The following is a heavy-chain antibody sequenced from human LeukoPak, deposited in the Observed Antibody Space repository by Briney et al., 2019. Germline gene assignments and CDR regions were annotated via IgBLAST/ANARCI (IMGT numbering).Heavy chain of an antibody. CDR3: ARGRRITIFGVIIDRYFDY. CDR1: GFTVGSNH. Sequence: PGGSLRLSCAASGFTVGSNHMSWVRQAPGKGLEWVSVIYSGGTTYYADSVKGRFTISRDNSKNTLYLQMNSLRAEDTAVYYCARGRRITIFGVIIDRYFDYWGQGTLVTVSS. CDR2: IYSGGTT. J-gene: IGHJ4*02. D-gene: IGHD3-3*01. V-gene: IGHV3-66*01.